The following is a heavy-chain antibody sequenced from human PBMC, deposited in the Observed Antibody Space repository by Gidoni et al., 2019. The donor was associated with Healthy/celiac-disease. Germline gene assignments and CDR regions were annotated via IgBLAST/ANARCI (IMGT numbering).Heavy chain of an antibody. J-gene: IGHJ1*01. CDR1: GGSFSGYY. CDR3: ASETTVGSEYFQH. Sequence: QVQLQQWGAGLLKPSETLSLTCAVYGGSFSGYYWSWISQPPGKGLEWIGEINHSGSTNYNPSLKSRVTISVDTSKNQFARKLSSVTAADTAVYYCASETTVGSEYFQHWGQGTLVTVSS. CDR2: INHSGST. V-gene: IGHV4-34*01. D-gene: IGHD4-17*01.